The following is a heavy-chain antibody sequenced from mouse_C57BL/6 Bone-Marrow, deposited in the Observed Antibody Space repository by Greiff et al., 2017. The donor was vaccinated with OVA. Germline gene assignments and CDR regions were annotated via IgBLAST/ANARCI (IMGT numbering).Heavy chain of an antibody. Sequence: EVHLVESEGGLVQPGSSMKLSCTASGFTFSDSYMAWVRQVPEKGLEWVANINYDGSSTYYLASLKSRFIISRDTAKNILYLQLSSLKSEDTTTYYCAGGGCFFGYWGQGTTLTVSS. CDR1: GFTFSDSY. J-gene: IGHJ2*01. CDR2: INYDGSST. D-gene: IGHD1-2*01. V-gene: IGHV5-16*01. CDR3: AGGGCFFGY.